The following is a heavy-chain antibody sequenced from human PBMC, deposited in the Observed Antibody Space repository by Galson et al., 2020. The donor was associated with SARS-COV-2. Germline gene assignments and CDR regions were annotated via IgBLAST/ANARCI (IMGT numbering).Heavy chain of an antibody. J-gene: IGHJ2*01. Sequence: SETLSLTCTVSGAPLSNYYWNWVRQPAGKGLEWIGRVYTSGSNLHNPSLKSRVTMSVDTSKRQFSLELSSVTAADTAVYYCARGRAVSSSYTLYWYFDLWGRGTLVTVSS. D-gene: IGHD6-13*01. CDR3: ARGRAVSSSYTLYWYFDL. CDR1: GAPLSNYY. CDR2: VYTSGSN. V-gene: IGHV4-4*07.